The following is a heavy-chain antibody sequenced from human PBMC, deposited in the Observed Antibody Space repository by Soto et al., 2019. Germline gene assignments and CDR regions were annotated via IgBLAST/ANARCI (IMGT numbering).Heavy chain of an antibody. V-gene: IGHV1-69*02. D-gene: IGHD3-16*01. J-gene: IGHJ5*02. Sequence: QVQLVQSGAEVKKPGSSVKVSCKASGGTFSSYTISWVRQAPGQGLEWMGRIIPILGIANYAQKFQGRVTITAAKSTSTAYMELSSLRSEDPAVYYCARGRCIIHNWFDPWGQGTLVTVSS. CDR2: IIPILGIA. CDR3: ARGRCIIHNWFDP. CDR1: GGTFSSYT.